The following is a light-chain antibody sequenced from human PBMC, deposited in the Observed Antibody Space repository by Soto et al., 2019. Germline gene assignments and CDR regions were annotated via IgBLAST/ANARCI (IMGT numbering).Light chain of an antibody. V-gene: IGKV3-20*01. Sequence: PGERATLSCRASQSVSSNYLTWYQQKPGQAPRLLIYGASSRATGIADRFSGSGSGTDFTLTISRLEPEDFAVYYCQQYGSSPFTFGPGTKVDIK. CDR1: QSVSSNY. CDR2: GAS. CDR3: QQYGSSPFT. J-gene: IGKJ3*01.